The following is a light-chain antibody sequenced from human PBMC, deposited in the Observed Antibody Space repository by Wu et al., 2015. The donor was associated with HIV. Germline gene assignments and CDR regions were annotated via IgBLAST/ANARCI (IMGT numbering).Light chain of an antibody. CDR1: QRISNY. CDR3: QQSYSTRLLT. CDR2: GTS. V-gene: IGKV1-39*01. Sequence: DIQMTQSPSSLSASVGDRVTTTCRASQRISNYLNWYQQKPGKAPNLLIYGTSNLQSGVPSRFSGSGSGTDFTLTISSLQPEDVATYYCQQSYSTRLLTFGPGTKVDIK. J-gene: IGKJ3*01.